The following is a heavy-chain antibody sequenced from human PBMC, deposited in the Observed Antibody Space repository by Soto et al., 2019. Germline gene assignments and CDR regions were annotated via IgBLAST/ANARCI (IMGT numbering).Heavy chain of an antibody. CDR3: ARGQSNYYGYYFDY. V-gene: IGHV4-59*01. CDR1: GGSISSYY. J-gene: IGHJ4*02. D-gene: IGHD3-10*01. CDR2: IYNSGST. Sequence: PSETLSLTCTVSGGSISSYYWSWIRQSPGKGLEWIGYIYNSGSTKYNPSLKSRVTISVDTSKNHFSPKVSPVTAADTAVYYCARGQSNYYGYYFDYWGQGTLVTVSS.